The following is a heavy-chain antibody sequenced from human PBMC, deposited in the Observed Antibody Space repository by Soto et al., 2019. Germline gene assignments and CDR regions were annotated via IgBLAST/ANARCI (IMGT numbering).Heavy chain of an antibody. D-gene: IGHD3-10*01. CDR2: IYHSGST. CDR1: GGSISSGGYS. J-gene: IGHJ5*02. CDR3: ARMYYGSGNWFDP. Sequence: SETLSLTCAVSGGSISSGGYSWSWIRQPPGKGLEWIGYIYHSGSTYYNPSLKSRVTISVDRSKNQFSLKLSSVTAADTAVYYCARMYYGSGNWFDPWGQGTLVTVSS. V-gene: IGHV4-30-2*01.